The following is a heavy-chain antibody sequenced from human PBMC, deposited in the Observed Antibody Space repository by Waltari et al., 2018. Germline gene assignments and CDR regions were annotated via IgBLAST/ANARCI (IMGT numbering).Heavy chain of an antibody. Sequence: QVQLQESGPGLVKPSQTLSLTCTVSGGSISSGSYYWSWIRQPAGKGLEWIGRIYTSGSTNYNPSLKSRVTISVDTSKNQFSLKLSSVTAADTAVYYCARAPVGATTTHARAFDIWGQGTMVTVSS. CDR3: ARAPVGATTTHARAFDI. D-gene: IGHD1-26*01. CDR2: IYTSGST. V-gene: IGHV4-61*02. CDR1: GGSISSGSYY. J-gene: IGHJ3*02.